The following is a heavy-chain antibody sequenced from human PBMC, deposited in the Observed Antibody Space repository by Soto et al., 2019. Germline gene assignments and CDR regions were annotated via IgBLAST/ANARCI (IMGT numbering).Heavy chain of an antibody. V-gene: IGHV3-33*05. CDR2: TSYDGSNN. CDR1: GFTFRSSV. Sequence: QVQLVESGGGVVQPGTSLRLSWVGSGFTFRSSVIHWVRQAPGKGLEWVALTSYDGSNNFYGDSVQGRFTISRDNSRNTMELQMASLRLEDTALYYCARWGTTGALDVWGQGTLVSVSS. CDR3: ARWGTTGALDV. D-gene: IGHD1-1*01. J-gene: IGHJ4*02.